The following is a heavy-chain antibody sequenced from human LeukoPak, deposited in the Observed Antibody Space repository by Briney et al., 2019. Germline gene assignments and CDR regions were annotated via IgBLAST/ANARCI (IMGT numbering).Heavy chain of an antibody. D-gene: IGHD1-7*01. J-gene: IGHJ4*02. Sequence: SETLSLTCTVSGGSISIYYWSWVRQPPGKGLGWIGYIYNSGSTTYNPSLKSRATISVDTSKNQFSLKLTSMTAAGTAFYYCVRDRELHYWGQGILVTVSS. CDR2: IYNSGST. CDR1: GGSISIYY. CDR3: VRDRELHY. V-gene: IGHV4-59*01.